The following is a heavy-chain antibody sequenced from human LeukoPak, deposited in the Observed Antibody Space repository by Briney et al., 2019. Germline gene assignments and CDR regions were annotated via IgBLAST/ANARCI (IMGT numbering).Heavy chain of an antibody. CDR3: AREGTGVVFQH. CDR1: GFTFDDYA. D-gene: IGHD3-3*01. J-gene: IGHJ1*01. Sequence: GGSLRLSCAASGFTFDDYAMHWVRQAPGKGLEWVSGISWNSGSIGYADSVKGRFTISRDNAKNSLYLQMNSLRAEDTAVYYCAREGTGVVFQHWGQGTLVPVSS. CDR2: ISWNSGSI. V-gene: IGHV3-9*01.